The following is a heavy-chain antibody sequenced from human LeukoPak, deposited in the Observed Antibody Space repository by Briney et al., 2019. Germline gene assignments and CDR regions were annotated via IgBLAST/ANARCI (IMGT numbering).Heavy chain of an antibody. J-gene: IGHJ4*02. D-gene: IGHD1-1*01. Sequence: GGSLRLSCAASGFTVSNNHMTWVRQAPGKGLEWVSVVYTAGSTYYADSVKGRFTISRDNSKNTVYLQMNSLRVGDTAVYYCARGSSSNWNYFDYWGQGILVTVSS. CDR2: VYTAGST. V-gene: IGHV3-53*01. CDR3: ARGSSSNWNYFDY. CDR1: GFTVSNNH.